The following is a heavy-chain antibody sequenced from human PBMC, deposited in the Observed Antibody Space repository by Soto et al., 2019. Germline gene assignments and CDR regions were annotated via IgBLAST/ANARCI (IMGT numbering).Heavy chain of an antibody. CDR1: GDSIRSSSY. D-gene: IGHD6-13*01. Sequence: QLQLQESGPGLVKPSETLSLTCTVSGDSIRSSSYWGWIRQPPGKGLEWIGSIYSTGNTYYNPSLTSQVTIPVDTSKNHFALKVISVTAADTAVYYCRRSSRYSTDVWGQGTTVTVSS. CDR3: RRSSRYSTDV. CDR2: IYSTGNT. V-gene: IGHV4-39*02. J-gene: IGHJ6*02.